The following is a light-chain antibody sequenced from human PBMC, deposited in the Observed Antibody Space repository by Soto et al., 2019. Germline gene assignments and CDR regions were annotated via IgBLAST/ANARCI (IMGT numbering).Light chain of an antibody. CDR3: QQYDGAPLT. J-gene: IGKJ3*01. CDR1: QTLSINS. CDR2: AAS. V-gene: IGKV3-20*01. Sequence: EIVLTQSPDTLSLSPGERATLFCRASQTLSINSLAWYQQKPGQAPRLLIYAASTRHTGIPDRFNGSGSGTDFSLNINRLESEDFAVYFCQQYDGAPLTFGPGTRVDVK.